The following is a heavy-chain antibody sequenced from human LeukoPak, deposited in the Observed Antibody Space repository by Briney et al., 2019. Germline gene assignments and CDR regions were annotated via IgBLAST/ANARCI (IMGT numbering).Heavy chain of an antibody. CDR1: GYSISSGYF. CDR2: IYQSETA. D-gene: IGHD6-19*01. J-gene: IGHJ4*02. Sequence: SETLSLTCTVSGYSISSGYFWGWMRQPPGKGLEWIGSIYQSETAHYNPSLKSRVTISVDTSKNQFSLKLRSVTAADTAVYYCASSGWYEGGIDWGQGTLVTVSS. CDR3: ASSGWYEGGID. V-gene: IGHV4-38-2*02.